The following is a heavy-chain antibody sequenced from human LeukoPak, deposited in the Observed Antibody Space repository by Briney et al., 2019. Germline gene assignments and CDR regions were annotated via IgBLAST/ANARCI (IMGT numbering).Heavy chain of an antibody. Sequence: SETLSLTCTVSGGSISSGSYYWSWIRQPAGKGLEWIGRIYTSGSTNYNPSLKSRVTISVDTSKNQFSLKLSSVTAADTAVYYCASEGWGITMVRGVIIDGFDPWGQGTLVTVSS. D-gene: IGHD3-10*01. V-gene: IGHV4-61*02. CDR3: ASEGWGITMVRGVIIDGFDP. CDR2: IYTSGST. J-gene: IGHJ5*02. CDR1: GGSISSGSYY.